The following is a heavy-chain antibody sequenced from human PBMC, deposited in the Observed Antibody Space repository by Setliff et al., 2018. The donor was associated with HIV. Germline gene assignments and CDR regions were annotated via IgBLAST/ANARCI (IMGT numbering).Heavy chain of an antibody. CDR1: GYTFTDYH. Sequence: ASVKVSCKASGYTFTDYHMHWVRQAPGQGLEWMGIINPSGGSTSYALKFQDRVTMTRDTSTSTVYMEMRSLTSEDTAMYYCARWGRGLGYWGQGTLVTVSS. CDR3: ARWGRGLGY. CDR2: INPSGGST. D-gene: IGHD3-10*01. J-gene: IGHJ4*02. V-gene: IGHV1-46*01.